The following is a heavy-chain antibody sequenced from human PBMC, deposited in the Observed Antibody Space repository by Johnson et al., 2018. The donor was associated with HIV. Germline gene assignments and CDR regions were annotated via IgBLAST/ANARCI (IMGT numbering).Heavy chain of an antibody. V-gene: IGHV3-23*04. CDR2: ITGSGGST. J-gene: IGHJ3*02. Sequence: MLLVESGGGLVQPGGSLRLSCAASAFTFSSYAMSWVRQAPGKGLEWVSIITGSGGSTYYADSVKGRFTISRDNSKNTLYLQMNSLRVEDTAVYYCAKGDDYYDSSGYYRQGAFDIWGQGTMVTVSS. CDR3: AKGDDYYDSSGYYRQGAFDI. CDR1: AFTFSSYA. D-gene: IGHD3-22*01.